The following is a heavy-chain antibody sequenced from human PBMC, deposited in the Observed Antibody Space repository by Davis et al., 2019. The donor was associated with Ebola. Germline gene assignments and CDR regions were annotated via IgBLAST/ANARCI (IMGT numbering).Heavy chain of an antibody. CDR3: AKGTTCDY. V-gene: IGHV3-21*01. CDR1: GFTFSSYS. CDR2: ISSSSSYI. J-gene: IGHJ4*02. Sequence: GESLKISCAASGFTFSSYSMNWVRQAPGKGLEWVSSISSSSSYIYYADSVKGRFTISRDNSKNTLYLQMNSLRAEDTAVYYCAKGTTCDYWGQGTLVTVSS. D-gene: IGHD1/OR15-1a*01.